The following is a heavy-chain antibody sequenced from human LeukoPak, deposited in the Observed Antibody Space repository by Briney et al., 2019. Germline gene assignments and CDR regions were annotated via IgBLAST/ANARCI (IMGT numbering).Heavy chain of an antibody. CDR1: GFTFSSYW. D-gene: IGHD1-26*01. J-gene: IGHJ4*02. Sequence: SGGSLRLSCAASGFTFSSYWTHWVRQAPGKGLVWVSRINTDGSSTSYADSVKGRFTISRDNAKNTLYLQMNSLRAEDTAVYYCAREDSGSYYNDYWGQGTLVTVSS. V-gene: IGHV3-74*01. CDR2: INTDGSST. CDR3: AREDSGSYYNDY.